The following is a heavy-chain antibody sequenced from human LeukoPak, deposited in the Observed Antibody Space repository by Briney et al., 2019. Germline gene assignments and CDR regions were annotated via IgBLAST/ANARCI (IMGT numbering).Heavy chain of an antibody. CDR1: GYSFTGYW. CDR2: IYPGDSDT. D-gene: IGHD4-23*01. J-gene: IGHJ4*02. V-gene: IGHV5-51*01. Sequence: GESLKISCNASGYSFTGYWIGWVRQMPGKGVVWMGIIYPGDSDTRYSPSFQRQVTISADKSISTAYLQWSSLKASDTAMYYCATRNDYGGDSRLFAFDYWGQGTLVTVSS. CDR3: ATRNDYGGDSRLFAFDY.